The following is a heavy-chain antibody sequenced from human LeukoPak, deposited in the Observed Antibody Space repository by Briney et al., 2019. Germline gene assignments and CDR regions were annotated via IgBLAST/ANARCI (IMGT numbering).Heavy chain of an antibody. D-gene: IGHD3-3*01. J-gene: IGHJ6*02. CDR2: MNPNSGNT. CDR3: ARHFTGVTIFGVATEPYGMDV. CDR1: GYTFTSYG. V-gene: IGHV1-8*02. Sequence: ASVKVSCKASGYTFTSYGISWVRQATGQGLEWMGWMNPNSGNTGYAQKFQGRVTMTRNTSISTAYMELSSLRSEDTAVYYCARHFTGVTIFGVATEPYGMDVWGQGTTVTVSS.